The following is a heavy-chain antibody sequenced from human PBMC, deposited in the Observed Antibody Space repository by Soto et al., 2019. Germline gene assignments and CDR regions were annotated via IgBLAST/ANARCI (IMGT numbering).Heavy chain of an antibody. J-gene: IGHJ4*02. CDR3: ASRIGTRSF. D-gene: IGHD6-6*01. V-gene: IGHV4-4*02. Sequence: TSETLSLTCAVSGDSISSSEWWSWVRQPPGKGLEWIGEISHSGSTNYKSSLKSRVTISLDKSKNQFSLKLSFVTAADTAVYYCASRIGTRSFWGQGTLVTVSS. CDR1: GDSISSSEW. CDR2: ISHSGST.